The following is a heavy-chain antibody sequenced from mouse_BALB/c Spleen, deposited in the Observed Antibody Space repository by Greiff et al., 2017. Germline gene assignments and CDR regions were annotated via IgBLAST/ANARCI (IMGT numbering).Heavy chain of an antibody. Sequence: QVQLQQSGAELVRPGVSVKISCKGSGYTFTDYAMHWVKQSHAKSLEWIGVISTYYGDASYNQKFKGKATMTVDKSSSTAYMELARLTSEDSAIYYCARELRRENYYAMDYWGQGTSVTVSS. CDR2: ISTYYGDA. CDR1: GYTFTDYA. CDR3: ARELRRENYYAMDY. D-gene: IGHD2-4*01. J-gene: IGHJ4*01. V-gene: IGHV1S137*01.